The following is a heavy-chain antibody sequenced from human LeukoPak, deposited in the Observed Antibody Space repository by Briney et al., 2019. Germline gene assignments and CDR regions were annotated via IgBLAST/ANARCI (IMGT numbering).Heavy chain of an antibody. CDR1: SGSISSSSYY. J-gene: IGHJ4*02. CDR2: IYYSGST. V-gene: IGHV4-39*01. CDR3: ARRGTAAAGGFDC. D-gene: IGHD6-13*01. Sequence: SETLSLTCTVSSGSISSSSYYWGWIRQPPGKGLEWIGSIYYSGSTYYNPSLKSRVTISVDTSKNQFSLKLSSVTAADTAFYYCARRGTAAAGGFDCWGQGTLVTVSS.